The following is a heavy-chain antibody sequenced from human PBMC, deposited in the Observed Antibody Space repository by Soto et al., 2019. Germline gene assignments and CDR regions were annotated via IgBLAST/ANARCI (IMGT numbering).Heavy chain of an antibody. D-gene: IGHD1-26*01. CDR3: ARDYPGGSYYDY. Sequence: GGSLRLSCAASGFTFSSYWMSWVRQAPGKGLEWVARINQDGSEKYYVDSVKGRFTISRDNAKNSLYLQMNSLRAEDTAVYYCARDYPGGSYYDYWGQGTLVTVSS. J-gene: IGHJ4*02. V-gene: IGHV3-7*03. CDR1: GFTFSSYW. CDR2: INQDGSEK.